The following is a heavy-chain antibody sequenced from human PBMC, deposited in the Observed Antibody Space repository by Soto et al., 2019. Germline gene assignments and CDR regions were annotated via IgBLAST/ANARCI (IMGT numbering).Heavy chain of an antibody. V-gene: IGHV4-39*01. CDR2: IYYSGST. D-gene: IGHD5-18*01. J-gene: IGHJ4*02. CDR1: GGSISSSSYY. Sequence: PSETLSLTCTVSGGSISSSSYYWGWIRQPPGKGLEWIGSIYYSGSTYYNPSLRSRVTISVDTSKNQFSLKLSSVTAADTAVYYCARRRGPLWLGGANREFDYWGQGTLVTVSS. CDR3: ARRRGPLWLGGANREFDY.